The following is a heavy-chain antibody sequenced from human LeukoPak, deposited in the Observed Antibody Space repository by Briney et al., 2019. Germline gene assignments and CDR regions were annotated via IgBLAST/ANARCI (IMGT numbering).Heavy chain of an antibody. J-gene: IGHJ4*02. CDR2: INPSGGST. Sequence: GASVKVSCKASGYTFTSYYMHWVRQAPGQGLEWMGIINPSGGSTSYAQKFQGRVTMTRDTSTSAVYMELSSLRSEDTAVYYCARDLGLDYYGSGSYPDYWGQGTLVTVSS. CDR1: GYTFTSYY. D-gene: IGHD3-10*01. V-gene: IGHV1-46*01. CDR3: ARDLGLDYYGSGSYPDY.